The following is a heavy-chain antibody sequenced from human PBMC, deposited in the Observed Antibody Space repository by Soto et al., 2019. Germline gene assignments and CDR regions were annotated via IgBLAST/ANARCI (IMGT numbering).Heavy chain of an antibody. Sequence: PGGSRGLSCASCGFTFSIYSMAWVRPAPGKGLEWVSSISSSSSYIYYADSVKGRFTISRDNAKNSLYLQMNSLRAEDTAVYYCARGHLIAVAVYDAFDIWGQGTMVTVSS. D-gene: IGHD6-19*01. CDR3: ARGHLIAVAVYDAFDI. V-gene: IGHV3-21*01. J-gene: IGHJ3*02. CDR1: GFTFSIYS. CDR2: ISSSSSYI.